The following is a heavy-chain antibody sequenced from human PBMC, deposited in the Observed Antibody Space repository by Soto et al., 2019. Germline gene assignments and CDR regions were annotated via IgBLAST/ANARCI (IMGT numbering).Heavy chain of an antibody. D-gene: IGHD6-13*01. V-gene: IGHV1-3*01. CDR2: INAGNGNT. J-gene: IGHJ4*02. Sequence: ASVKVSCKASGYTFTSYAMHWVRQAPGQRLEWMGWINAGNGNTKYSQKFQGRVAITRDTSASTAYMELSSLRSEDTAVYYCARGIAPYYFDYWGQGTLVTVSS. CDR3: ARGIAPYYFDY. CDR1: GYTFTSYA.